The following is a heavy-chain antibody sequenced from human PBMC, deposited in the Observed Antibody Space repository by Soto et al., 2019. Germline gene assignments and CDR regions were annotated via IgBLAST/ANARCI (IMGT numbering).Heavy chain of an antibody. D-gene: IGHD6-19*01. J-gene: IGHJ4*02. Sequence: QVQLQESGPRLVKPSETLSLTCTISGSSITNHSCQWFRQPPGKGLEWLGYIHNTGGTNYNPSLKSPVTVSLDTSKNQFFLKVTSVTVAATAVYYCATGGGWLTDYWGQGTLVTGSS. CDR3: ATGGGWLTDY. V-gene: IGHV4-59*11. CDR2: IHNTGGT. CDR1: GSSITNHS.